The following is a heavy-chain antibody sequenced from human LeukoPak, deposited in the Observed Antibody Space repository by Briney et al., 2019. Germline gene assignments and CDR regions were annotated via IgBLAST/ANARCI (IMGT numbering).Heavy chain of an antibody. Sequence: KSSQTLSLTCTVSGGSISIGGYYWGWIRQSPGKGLEWIGNIYYRGSTYYNPSLKSRVTISVDTSKNQFSLKVTSVTAADTAMYYCARFDVIASWVDPWGQGTLVTVSS. V-gene: IGHV4-39*07. CDR1: GGSISIGGYY. J-gene: IGHJ5*02. D-gene: IGHD3-16*02. CDR3: ARFDVIASWVDP. CDR2: IYYRGST.